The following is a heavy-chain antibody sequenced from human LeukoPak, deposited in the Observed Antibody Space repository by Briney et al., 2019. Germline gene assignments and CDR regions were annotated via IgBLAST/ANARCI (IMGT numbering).Heavy chain of an antibody. CDR1: GFSLSTSGVG. CDR3: AHRRGWPFDY. Sequence: ESGPTLVNPTQNLTLTCTFSGFSLSTSGVGVGWIRQPPGKALEWLALIYWDDDKRYSPSLKGRLTITKDTSKNQVVLIMTNMDPVDTATYYCAHRRGWPFDYWGQGTLVTVSS. J-gene: IGHJ4*02. D-gene: IGHD6-19*01. CDR2: IYWDDDK. V-gene: IGHV2-5*02.